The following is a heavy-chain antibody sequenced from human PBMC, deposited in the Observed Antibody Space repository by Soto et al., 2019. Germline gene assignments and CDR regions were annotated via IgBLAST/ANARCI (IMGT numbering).Heavy chain of an antibody. CDR2: ISSSSDYT. CDR1: GFSFSDYY. D-gene: IGHD2-2*02. Sequence: GGSLRLSCAASGFSFSDYYMSWIRQAPGKGLEWISYISSSSDYTNYADSVKGRFTISRDNAKKSLFLEMNNLRAEDTAVYYCARDGYCNNTNCYTWGGKFDPWGQGTLVTVSS. J-gene: IGHJ5*02. V-gene: IGHV3-11*06. CDR3: ARDGYCNNTNCYTWGGKFDP.